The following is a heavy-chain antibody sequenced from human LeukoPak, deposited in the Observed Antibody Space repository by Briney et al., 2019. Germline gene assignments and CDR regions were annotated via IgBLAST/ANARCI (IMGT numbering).Heavy chain of an antibody. J-gene: IGHJ4*02. CDR2: IYYSGST. D-gene: IGHD3-22*01. Sequence: PSEALSLTCTVSGGSISSHYWSWIRQPPGKGLEWIGYIYYSGSTNYNPSLKSRVTISVDTSKNQFSLKLSSVTAADTAVYYCARGSGYSPFDYWGQGTLVTVSS. CDR3: ARGSGYSPFDY. V-gene: IGHV4-59*11. CDR1: GGSISSHY.